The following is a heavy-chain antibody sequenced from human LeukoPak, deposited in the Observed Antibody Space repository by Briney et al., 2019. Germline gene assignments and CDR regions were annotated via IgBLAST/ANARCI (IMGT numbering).Heavy chain of an antibody. V-gene: IGHV1-18*01. D-gene: IGHD6-13*01. CDR1: GYTFTSYG. CDR2: ISAYNGNT. Sequence: ASVKVSCKASGYTFTSYGISWVRQAPGQGLEWMGWISAYNGNTNYAQKLQGRVTMTTDTSTSTAYMELRSLRSDDTAVYYCAREVIAAAGHYYYYGMDVWGQGTTVTVSS. J-gene: IGHJ6*02. CDR3: AREVIAAAGHYYYYGMDV.